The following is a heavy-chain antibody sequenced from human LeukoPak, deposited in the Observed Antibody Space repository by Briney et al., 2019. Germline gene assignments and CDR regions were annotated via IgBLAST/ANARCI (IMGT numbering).Heavy chain of an antibody. Sequence: GSLRLSCAAAGFTFSSNGMHWVRQAPGKELEWVAFIRYDGSNKYYADSVKGRFTISRDNSKNTLYLQMNSLRAEDKAVYYCAKARVTTVTTLHDAFDIWGQGTMVTVSS. D-gene: IGHD4-17*01. J-gene: IGHJ3*02. CDR3: AKARVTTVTTLHDAFDI. CDR1: GFTFSSNG. CDR2: IRYDGSNK. V-gene: IGHV3-30*02.